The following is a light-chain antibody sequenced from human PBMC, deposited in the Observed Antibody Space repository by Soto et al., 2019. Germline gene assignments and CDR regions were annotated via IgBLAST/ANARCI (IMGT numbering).Light chain of an antibody. CDR3: TSYAGINNFV. V-gene: IGLV2-8*01. Sequence: QATLTQPPSASGSPGQSVTISCTGTSSDVGGYNYVSWYQQHPGKAPKLIIYEVSKRPSGVPDRFSGSKSGNTASLTVSGLQAELVTDYSCTSYAGINNFVFGGVTKL. CDR1: SSDVGGYNY. J-gene: IGLJ2*01. CDR2: EVS.